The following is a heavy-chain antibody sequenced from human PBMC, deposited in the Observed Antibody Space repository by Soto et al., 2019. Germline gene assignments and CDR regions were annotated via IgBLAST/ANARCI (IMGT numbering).Heavy chain of an antibody. D-gene: IGHD6-19*01. CDR2: INSDGSTT. Sequence: EVQLVESGGGLVQPGGSLRLSCADSGFIISSNWMHWVSQAPGKGLVWVSRINSDGSTTSYADSVKGRFTISRDNAKNTLYLQMNSLRAEDTAVYYCARGPSGWYGFDYWGQGTLVTVSS. V-gene: IGHV3-74*01. J-gene: IGHJ4*02. CDR3: ARGPSGWYGFDY. CDR1: GFIISSNW.